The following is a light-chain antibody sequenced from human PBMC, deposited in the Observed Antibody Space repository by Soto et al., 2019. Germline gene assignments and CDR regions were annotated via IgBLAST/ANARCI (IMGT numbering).Light chain of an antibody. J-gene: IGKJ4*01. CDR3: QQYGSSPPLS. Sequence: EIVLTQSPGPLSLSPGERATLSCRASQSVSSSYLAWYQHKPGQAPRLLIYGASSRTTGIPDRFSGSGSGTDFTLTISRLEPEDFAVYYCQQYGSSPPLSFGGGTKVEIK. CDR1: QSVSSSY. CDR2: GAS. V-gene: IGKV3-20*01.